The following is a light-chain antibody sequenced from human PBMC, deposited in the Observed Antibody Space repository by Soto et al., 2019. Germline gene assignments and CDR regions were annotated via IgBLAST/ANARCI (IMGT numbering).Light chain of an antibody. V-gene: IGKV3-15*01. Sequence: EIVMTQSPATLSVSPGERATLSCRASQSISFNLAWYQQRPGQAPRFLIYGASLRATGIPARFSGSGSGTEFTLTISSLQSEDFSVYYCQQYDNVRTFGQGTKVEVK. CDR2: GAS. CDR3: QQYDNVRT. CDR1: QSISFN. J-gene: IGKJ1*01.